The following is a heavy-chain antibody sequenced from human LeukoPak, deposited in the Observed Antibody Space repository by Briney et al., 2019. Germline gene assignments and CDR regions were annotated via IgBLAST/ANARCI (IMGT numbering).Heavy chain of an antibody. V-gene: IGHV4-39*07. CDR1: GGSIGSSSYY. CDR3: ARSRDGSSD. J-gene: IGHJ4*02. D-gene: IGHD5-24*01. CDR2: IYYSGST. Sequence: SETLSLTCTVSGGSIGSSSYYWGWIRQPPGKGLEWIGSIYYSGSTYYNPSLKSRVTISVDTSKNQFSLKLSSVTAADTAVYYCARSRDGSSDWGQGTLVTVSS.